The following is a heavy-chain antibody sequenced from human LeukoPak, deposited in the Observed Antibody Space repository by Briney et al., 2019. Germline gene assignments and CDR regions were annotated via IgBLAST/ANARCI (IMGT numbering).Heavy chain of an antibody. J-gene: IGHJ4*02. D-gene: IGHD3-22*01. CDR1: GGSIISSSSYY. CDR2: IYYTGST. CDR3: ATSTSPYDSSGYPFDY. V-gene: IGHV4-39*01. Sequence: PSETLSLTCTVSGGSIISSSSYYWGWVRQPPGKGLEWIGGIYYTGSTYYSPSFKSRVTMSVDTSKKQFSLKLNSVTAADTAVYYCATSTSPYDSSGYPFDYWGQGTLVTVSS.